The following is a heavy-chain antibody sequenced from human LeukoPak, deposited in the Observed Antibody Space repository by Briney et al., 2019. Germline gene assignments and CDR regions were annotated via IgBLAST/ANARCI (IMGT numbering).Heavy chain of an antibody. CDR2: IWYDGSNK. D-gene: IGHD5-24*01. V-gene: IGHV3-33*06. Sequence: PGGSLRLSCAASEFTFSSYGRHWVRQAPGKRQEWVAVIWYDGSNKYYADSVKGRFTISRDNSKNTLYLQMNSLRAEDTAVYYCAKAPFSSQFTYFDYWGQGTLVTVSS. J-gene: IGHJ4*02. CDR3: AKAPFSSQFTYFDY. CDR1: EFTFSSYG.